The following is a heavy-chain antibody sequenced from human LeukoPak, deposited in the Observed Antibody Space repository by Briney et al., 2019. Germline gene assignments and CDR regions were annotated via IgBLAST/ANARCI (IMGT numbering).Heavy chain of an antibody. CDR3: AKGDIVVVPAYY. CDR1: GFSFDDYG. J-gene: IGHJ4*02. Sequence: GGSLRLSCAASGFSFDDYGMSWVRQAPGKGLEWVSAISGSGGSTYYADSVKGRFTISRDNSKNTLYLQMNSLRAEDTAVYYCAKGDIVVVPAYYWGQGTLVTVSS. D-gene: IGHD2-2*01. CDR2: ISGSGGST. V-gene: IGHV3-23*01.